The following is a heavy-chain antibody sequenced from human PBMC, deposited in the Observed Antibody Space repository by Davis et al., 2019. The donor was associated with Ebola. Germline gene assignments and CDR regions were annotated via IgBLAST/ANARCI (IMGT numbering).Heavy chain of an antibody. J-gene: IGHJ4*02. D-gene: IGHD6-19*01. Sequence: SETLSLTCAVSGGSITSAGYSWSWIRQPPGKGLEWIGFISYSGTTLYNPSLRSRVSISADTSKNQFSLKLSSVTAADTAVYYCASDSSGWYYFDYWGQGTLVTVS. CDR3: ASDSSGWYYFDY. CDR1: GGSITSAGYS. V-gene: IGHV4-30-4*07. CDR2: ISYSGTT.